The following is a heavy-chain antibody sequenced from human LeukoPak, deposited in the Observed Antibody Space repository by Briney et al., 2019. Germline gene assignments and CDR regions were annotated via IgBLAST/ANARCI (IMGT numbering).Heavy chain of an antibody. J-gene: IGHJ5*02. D-gene: IGHD3-10*01. Sequence: GGSLRLSCAASGFTFSNYWMTWVRQAPGKGLEWVANIKHDGSEKYYVDSVKGRFTISRDNAKNSLYLQMNSLRAEDTAVYYCARALITMVRGVILGNFDPWGQGTLVTVSS. CDR2: IKHDGSEK. CDR1: GFTFSNYW. CDR3: ARALITMVRGVILGNFDP. V-gene: IGHV3-7*04.